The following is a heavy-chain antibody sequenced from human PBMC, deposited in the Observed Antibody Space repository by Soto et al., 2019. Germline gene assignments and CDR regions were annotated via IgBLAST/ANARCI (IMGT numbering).Heavy chain of an antibody. Sequence: GESLKISCKGPGCTFSGYWIGWVRQMSGKGLEWMGIIYPGDSDARYSPSFQGQVTISADESITTAYLQWDSLKASDTAIYYCVVQQKLPWVNAWGQGTLVTVSS. D-gene: IGHD1-1*01. CDR1: GCTFSGYW. V-gene: IGHV5-51*01. CDR2: IYPGDSDA. CDR3: VVQQKLPWVNA. J-gene: IGHJ5*02.